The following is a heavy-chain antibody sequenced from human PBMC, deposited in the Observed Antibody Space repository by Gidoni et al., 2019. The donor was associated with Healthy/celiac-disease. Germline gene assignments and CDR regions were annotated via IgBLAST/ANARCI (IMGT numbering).Heavy chain of an antibody. CDR3: TTDRPYYSSGWPYHDAFDI. CDR2: IKSKTDGGTT. CDR1: GFTFSNAW. J-gene: IGHJ3*02. Sequence: EVQLVESGGGLVKPGGSLRLSCAASGFTFSNAWMSWVRQAPGKGLEWVGRIKSKTDGGTTDYAAPVKGRFTISRDDSKNTLYLQMNSLKTEDTAVYYCTTDRPYYSSGWPYHDAFDIWGQGTMVTVSS. V-gene: IGHV3-15*01. D-gene: IGHD6-19*01.